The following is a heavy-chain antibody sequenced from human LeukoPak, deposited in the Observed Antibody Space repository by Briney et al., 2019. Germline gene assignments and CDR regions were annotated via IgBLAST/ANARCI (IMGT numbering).Heavy chain of an antibody. Sequence: PSETLSLTCTVSGGSISSYYWSWIRQPPGKGLEWIGYIYYSGSTKYNPSLKSRVTISVDTSENQFSLKVNSVTATDTAVYYCARHPYDSKANDYWGQGSLVTVSS. V-gene: IGHV4-59*08. CDR3: ARHPYDSKANDY. D-gene: IGHD3-22*01. CDR2: IYYSGST. CDR1: GGSISSYY. J-gene: IGHJ4*02.